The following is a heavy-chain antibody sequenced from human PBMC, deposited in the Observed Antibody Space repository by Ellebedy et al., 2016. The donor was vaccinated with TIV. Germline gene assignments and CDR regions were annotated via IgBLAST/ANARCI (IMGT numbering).Heavy chain of an antibody. V-gene: IGHV1-3*01. CDR3: ATGGMAATGNSY. D-gene: IGHD6-13*01. CDR2: ISGGDGNT. J-gene: IGHJ4*02. CDR1: GYTITSYG. Sequence: AASVKVSCKASGYTITSYGIHWVRQAPGQSLEWMGWISGGDGNTKYSQKFQDRVSITRDTSANTVHMELSSLRSEDTAVYYCATGGMAATGNSYWGQGTLVSVSS.